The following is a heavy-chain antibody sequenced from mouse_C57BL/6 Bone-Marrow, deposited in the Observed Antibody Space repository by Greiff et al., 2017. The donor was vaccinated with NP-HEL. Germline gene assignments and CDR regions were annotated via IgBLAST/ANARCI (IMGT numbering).Heavy chain of an antibody. Sequence: VQGVESGAELARPGASVKLSCKASGYTFTSYGISWVKQRTGQGLEWIGEIYPRSGNTYYNEKFKGKATLTADKSSSTAYMERRSLTAEDSAVYFWASRGRGSSYGYAMDYWGQGTSVTVSS. CDR2: IYPRSGNT. V-gene: IGHV1-81*01. CDR1: GYTFTSYG. D-gene: IGHD1-1*01. J-gene: IGHJ4*01. CDR3: ASRGRGSSYGYAMDY.